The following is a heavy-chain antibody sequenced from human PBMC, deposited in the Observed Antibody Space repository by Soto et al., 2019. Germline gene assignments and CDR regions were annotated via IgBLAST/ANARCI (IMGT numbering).Heavy chain of an antibody. V-gene: IGHV4-39*01. CDR3: ARLEGLATIAYYFDF. Sequence: QLQLQESGPGLVKPSETLSLTCSVSDDSINSDKYYWGWIRQPPGTGLEWIGSIYYRGNAYYNPSLQTRVTISLDKATSQFSLKLNSVTAADSAVYFCARLEGLATIAYYFDFWGPGALVTVSS. D-gene: IGHD3-9*01. CDR1: DDSINSDKYY. CDR2: IYYRGNA. J-gene: IGHJ4*02.